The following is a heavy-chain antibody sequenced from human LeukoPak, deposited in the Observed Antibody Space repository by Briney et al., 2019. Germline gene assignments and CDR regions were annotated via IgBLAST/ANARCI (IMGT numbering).Heavy chain of an antibody. D-gene: IGHD3-10*01. CDR1: GYTFTGYY. CDR2: ISPNSGGT. J-gene: IGHJ5*02. CDR3: ARAYYGSGRERDWFDP. Sequence: ASVKVSCKASGYTFTGYYMHWVRQAPGQGLEWMGWISPNSGGTNYAQKLQGRVTMTTDTSTSTAYMELRSLRSDDTAVYYCARAYYGSGRERDWFDPWGQGTLVTVSS. V-gene: IGHV1-2*02.